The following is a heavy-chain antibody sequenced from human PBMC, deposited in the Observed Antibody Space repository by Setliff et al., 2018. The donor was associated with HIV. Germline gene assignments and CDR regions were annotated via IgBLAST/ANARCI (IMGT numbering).Heavy chain of an antibody. CDR1: GGTSRSQA. CDR3: ARGGWSGGGPLHYSYYYLDV. Sequence: GASVKVSCKTSGGTSRSQAISWVRQAPGQGLEWMGGLISMFKIPQIAQKFQGRVTITADESTSTAYMGLSSLTSEDTAVYYCARGGWSGGGPLHYSYYYLDVWGQGTAVTVSS. J-gene: IGHJ6*02. V-gene: IGHV1-69*13. D-gene: IGHD2-15*01. CDR2: LISMFKIP.